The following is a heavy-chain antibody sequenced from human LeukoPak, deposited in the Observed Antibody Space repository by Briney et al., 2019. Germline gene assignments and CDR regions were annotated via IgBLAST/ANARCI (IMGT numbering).Heavy chain of an antibody. CDR2: ISYDGINK. CDR1: GFTFSSYA. V-gene: IGHV3-30-3*02. CDR3: AKNTWKSSDSGRGRMDV. D-gene: IGHD3-10*01. J-gene: IGHJ6*02. Sequence: GRSLRLSCAASGFTFSSYAMHWVRQAPGKGLEWVALISYDGINKYYADSVKARFTISRDDAQNSLYLQMNSLRAEDTAVYYCAKNTWKSSDSGRGRMDVWGQGTTVTVSS.